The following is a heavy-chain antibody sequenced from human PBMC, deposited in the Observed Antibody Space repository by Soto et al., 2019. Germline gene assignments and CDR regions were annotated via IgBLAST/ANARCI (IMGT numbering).Heavy chain of an antibody. CDR3: VRDDYGLDV. CDR1: GFIVSSNY. J-gene: IGHJ6*02. V-gene: IGHV3-53*01. Sequence: GGSLRLSCAASGFIVSSNYMSWVRQAPGKGLEWVSVIYSGGSKNYAESVKGRFTISRDNSKNILYLQMNSLRAEDTAVYYCVRDDYGLDVWGQGTAVTVSS. CDR2: IYSGGSK.